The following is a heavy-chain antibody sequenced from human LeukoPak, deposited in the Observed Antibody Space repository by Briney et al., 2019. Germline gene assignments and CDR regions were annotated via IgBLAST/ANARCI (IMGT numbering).Heavy chain of an antibody. D-gene: IGHD2-2*01. CDR3: ARDLFQLDCSSTSCYGDAVDY. CDR2: INSDGSST. Sequence: GGSMSLSCAAAGFTFSSYWMHWVRQAPGKGLVRVSRINSDGSSTSYADSVKGRFTISRDNAKNTLYLQMNSLRAEDTAVYYCARDLFQLDCSSTSCYGDAVDYWGQVTLVTVSS. CDR1: GFTFSSYW. J-gene: IGHJ4*02. V-gene: IGHV3-74*01.